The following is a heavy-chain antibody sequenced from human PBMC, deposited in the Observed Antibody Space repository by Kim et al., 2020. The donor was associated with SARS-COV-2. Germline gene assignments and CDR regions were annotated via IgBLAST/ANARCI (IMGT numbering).Heavy chain of an antibody. V-gene: IGHV5-51*01. CDR1: GYIFTNYW. Sequence: GESLKISCKGSGYIFTNYWIAWVRQMPGKGLEWMGIIYPGDSDTRYNPSFQGQVTISVDRSISTAYLQWSSLKASDTAMYYCAKALSGSSYLDYWGQGTLVTVSS. J-gene: IGHJ4*02. CDR2: IYPGDSDT. D-gene: IGHD6-19*01. CDR3: AKALSGSSYLDY.